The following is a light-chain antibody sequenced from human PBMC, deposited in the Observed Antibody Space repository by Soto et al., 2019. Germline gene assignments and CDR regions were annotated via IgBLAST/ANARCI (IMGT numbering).Light chain of an antibody. J-gene: IGKJ2*02. CDR2: DVS. V-gene: IGKV3-11*01. Sequence: EIILTQSPATLSLSPGDRATLSCRASQSVSHYLAWYQQKPGQAPRLLIYDVSNRATGIPARFSGSGSGTAFTLNISSLEPEDFAVYFCQQRSEWPLCTFGQGTKLEIK. CDR3: QQRSEWPLCT. CDR1: QSVSHY.